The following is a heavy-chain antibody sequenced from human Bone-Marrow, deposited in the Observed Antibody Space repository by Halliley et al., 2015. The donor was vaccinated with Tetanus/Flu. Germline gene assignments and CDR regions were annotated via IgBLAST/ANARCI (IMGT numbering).Heavy chain of an antibody. CDR2: INKAGNDR. V-gene: IGHV3-74*01. Sequence: VSRINKAGNDRSYADSVKGRFTISRDDATKTLSLQMDSLRAEDTAIYYCAREAEGAGNRYFDYWGQGTLVTVSS. J-gene: IGHJ4*02. CDR3: AREAEGAGNRYFDY. D-gene: IGHD6-13*01.